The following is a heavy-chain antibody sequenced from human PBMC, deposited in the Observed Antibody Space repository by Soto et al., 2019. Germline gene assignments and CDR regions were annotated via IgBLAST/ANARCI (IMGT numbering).Heavy chain of an antibody. CDR2: ISYDGSKK. CDR3: AASAATKILFDY. D-gene: IGHD4-17*01. V-gene: IGHV3-30*03. J-gene: IGHJ4*02. Sequence: VGSLRLSCAASGFTFSSYGLHWVRQAPGKGLEWVAFISYDGSKKHYLDSVKGRFTISRDYSKRILYMQMNSLRPEDTAIYYCAASAATKILFDYWGQGTLVTVSS. CDR1: GFTFSSYG.